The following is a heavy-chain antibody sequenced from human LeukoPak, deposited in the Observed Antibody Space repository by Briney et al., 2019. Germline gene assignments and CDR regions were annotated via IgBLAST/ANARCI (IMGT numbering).Heavy chain of an antibody. Sequence: GASVKVSCKVSGYTLTELSMHWVRQAPGKGLEWMGGFDPEDGETIYAQKFQGRVTMTEDTSTDTAYMELSSLRSEDTAVYYCATQMTTVTLFDYWGQGTLVTVSS. V-gene: IGHV1-24*01. J-gene: IGHJ4*02. D-gene: IGHD4-17*01. CDR2: FDPEDGET. CDR3: ATQMTTVTLFDY. CDR1: GYTLTELS.